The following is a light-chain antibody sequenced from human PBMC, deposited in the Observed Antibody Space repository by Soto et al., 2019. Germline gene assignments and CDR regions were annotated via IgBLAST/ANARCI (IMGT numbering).Light chain of an antibody. Sequence: DIQMTQSPSTLSASVGDRVTVTCRASQSISSWLAWYQLKPGKAPKLLIYKTSNLESGVPSRFSGSGSGTEFTLTISSLQPDDFATYYCLEYSSPPRTFGQGSKVEIK. CDR3: LEYSSPPRT. V-gene: IGKV1-5*03. CDR1: QSISSW. CDR2: KTS. J-gene: IGKJ1*01.